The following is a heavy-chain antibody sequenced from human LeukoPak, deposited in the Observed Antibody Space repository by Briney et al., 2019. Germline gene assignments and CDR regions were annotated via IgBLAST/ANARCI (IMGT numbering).Heavy chain of an antibody. Sequence: SETLSLTCTVSGGSIIASDWWTWVRQPPGKGLEWIGSIYYSGSTYYNPSLKSRVTISVDTSKNQFSLKLNSVTATDTAVYYCARHYGPWGQGTLVTVSS. CDR1: GGSIIASDW. D-gene: IGHD3-10*01. V-gene: IGHV4-39*01. J-gene: IGHJ4*02. CDR2: IYYSGST. CDR3: ARHYGP.